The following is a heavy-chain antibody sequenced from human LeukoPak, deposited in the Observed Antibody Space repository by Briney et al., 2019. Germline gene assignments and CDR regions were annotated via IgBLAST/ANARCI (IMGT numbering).Heavy chain of an antibody. V-gene: IGHV3-21*01. J-gene: IGHJ4*02. CDR2: ISSSSSYI. CDR3: ARGKQLWPQEFDY. CDR1: GFTFSSYS. D-gene: IGHD5-18*01. Sequence: PGGSLRLSCAASGFTFSSYSMNWVRQAPGKGLEWVSSISSSSSYIYYADSVKGRFTISRDNAKNSLYLQMNSLRAEVTAVYYCARGKQLWPQEFDYWGQGTLVTVSS.